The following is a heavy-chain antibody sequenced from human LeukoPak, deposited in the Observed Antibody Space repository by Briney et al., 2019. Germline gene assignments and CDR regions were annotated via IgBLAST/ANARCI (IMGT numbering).Heavy chain of an antibody. J-gene: IGHJ5*02. V-gene: IGHV4-38-2*01. Sequence: PSETLSLTCAVSGYSISSGYYWGWIRQPPGKVLEWIGSIYHSGSTYYTPSLKSRVTISVDTSKNQFSLKLSTLTAADPAVYYCAIALVGATENWFDPRGQGTLVTGSS. CDR3: AIALVGATENWFDP. D-gene: IGHD1-26*01. CDR2: IYHSGST. CDR1: GYSISSGYY.